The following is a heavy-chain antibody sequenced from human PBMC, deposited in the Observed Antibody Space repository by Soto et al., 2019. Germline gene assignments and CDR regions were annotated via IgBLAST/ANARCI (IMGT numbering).Heavy chain of an antibody. CDR1: GGSFSGYY. J-gene: IGHJ5*02. CDR2: INHSGST. Sequence: PSETLSLTCAFYGGSFSGYYWGWVRQPRGSWLEWIGEINHSGSTNYNPSLKSRVTISVDTSKNQFSLKLSSVTAADTAVYYCARATTMVRGVIIHNWFDPWGQGTLVTVSS. D-gene: IGHD3-10*01. V-gene: IGHV4-34*01. CDR3: ARATTMVRGVIIHNWFDP.